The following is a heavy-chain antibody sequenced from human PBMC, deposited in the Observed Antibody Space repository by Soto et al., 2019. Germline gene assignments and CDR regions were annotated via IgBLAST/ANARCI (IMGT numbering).Heavy chain of an antibody. CDR3: AREAPSPEGNWFDP. Sequence: TLSLTCTVSGGSISSYYWSWIRQPPGKGLEWIGYIYYSGSTNYNPSLKSRVTISVDTSKNQFSLKLSSVTAADTAVYYCAREAPSPEGNWFDPWGQGTLVTVSS. J-gene: IGHJ5*02. CDR2: IYYSGST. CDR1: GGSISSYY. V-gene: IGHV4-59*12.